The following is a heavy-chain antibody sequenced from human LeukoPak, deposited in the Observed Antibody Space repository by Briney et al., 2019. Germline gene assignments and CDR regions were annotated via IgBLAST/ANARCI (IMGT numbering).Heavy chain of an antibody. V-gene: IGHV3-15*01. D-gene: IGHD3-22*01. CDR2: IKSKTDGGTT. CDR3: TTAYYDSSGYLFDY. J-gene: IGHJ4*02. Sequence: GSLRLSCAASGFTFSNAWMSWVRQAPGKGLEWVGRIKSKTDGGTTDYAAPVKGRFTISRDDSKNTLYLQMNSLKTEDTAVYYCTTAYYDSSGYLFDYWGQGTLVTVSS. CDR1: GFTFSNAW.